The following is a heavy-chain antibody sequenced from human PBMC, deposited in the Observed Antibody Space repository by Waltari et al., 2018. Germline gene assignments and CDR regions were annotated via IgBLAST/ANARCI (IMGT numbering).Heavy chain of an antibody. CDR1: GGSLSGYH. J-gene: IGHJ6*03. CDR2: INDSGRT. Sequence: QVQLQQWGAGLLKPSETLSLTCDVHGGSLSGYHWTWSRQPPGKGLEWIGEINDSGRTTYNPSLESRVTVSIDTANNQFSLRVRSVTAADTAVYYCARVFGYYYYYMDVWGKGTTVTISS. V-gene: IGHV4-34*02. CDR3: ARVFGYYYYYMDV. D-gene: IGHD3-3*01.